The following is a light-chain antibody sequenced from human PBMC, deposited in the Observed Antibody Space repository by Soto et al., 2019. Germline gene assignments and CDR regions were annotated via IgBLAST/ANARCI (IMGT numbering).Light chain of an antibody. CDR3: QQSYSTPRT. J-gene: IGKJ1*01. CDR2: AAS. CDR1: QRISSH. V-gene: IGKV1-39*01. Sequence: DIQMTQSPSSLSASVGDRVTITCRASQRISSHLNWYQQKPGKAPKLLIYAASSLQSGVPSRFSGSGSGTDFTLTISSLQPEDFASYYCQQSYSTPRTFGQGTKVDIK.